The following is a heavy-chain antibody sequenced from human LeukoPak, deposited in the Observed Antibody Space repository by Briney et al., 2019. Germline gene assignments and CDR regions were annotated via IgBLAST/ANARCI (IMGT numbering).Heavy chain of an antibody. V-gene: IGHV3-23*01. CDR2: ISGSGGST. J-gene: IGHJ4*02. CDR1: GSTFSSYA. Sequence: GGSLRLSCAASGSTFSSYAMSWVRQAPGKGLEWVSAISGSGGSTYYADSVKGRFTISRDNSKNTLYLQMNSLRAEDTAVYYCADGGELSSFDYWGQGTLVTVSS. D-gene: IGHD3-16*02. CDR3: ADGGELSSFDY.